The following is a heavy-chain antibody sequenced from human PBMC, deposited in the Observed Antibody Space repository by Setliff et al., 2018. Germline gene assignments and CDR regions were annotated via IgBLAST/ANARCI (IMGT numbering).Heavy chain of an antibody. CDR1: GGSISEPNYY. D-gene: IGHD3-22*01. CDR2: IYTRGST. CDR3: ARSRGYKHDSSGYYYDHYYYYYMDV. V-gene: IGHV4-61*09. J-gene: IGHJ6*03. Sequence: PSETLSLTCTVSGGSISEPNYYWSWIRQPVGKGLEWIGHIYTRGSTNYNPSLRTRVSISVDTSKNHFSLRLSSVTAADTAVYYCARSRGYKHDSSGYYYDHYYYYYMDVWGKGTPVTVSS.